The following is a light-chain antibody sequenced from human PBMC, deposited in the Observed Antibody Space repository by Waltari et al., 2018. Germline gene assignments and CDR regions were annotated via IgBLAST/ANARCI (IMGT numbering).Light chain of an antibody. CDR3: QHYLRLPVT. CDR2: GAS. J-gene: IGKJ1*01. Sequence: IVLTHSPGTLSLSLGESATVSCRTSPSVSRAFAWYQQKPGQAPRLLIYGASTRATGIPDRFSGSGSGTDFSLTISRLEPDDFAVYYCQHYLRLPVTFGQGTTVEI. CDR1: PSVSRAF. V-gene: IGKV3-20*01.